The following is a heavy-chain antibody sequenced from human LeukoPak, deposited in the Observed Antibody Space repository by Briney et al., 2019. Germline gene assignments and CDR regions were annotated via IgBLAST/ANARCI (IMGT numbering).Heavy chain of an antibody. D-gene: IGHD3-22*01. V-gene: IGHV3-23*01. CDR2: ISGSGGST. Sequence: AGGSLRLSCAASGFTFRSYTMSWVRQAPGKGLEWVSAISGSGGSTYYADSVKGRFTISRDNSKNTLYLQMNSLRAEDTAVYYCAKIGPDYDRLGRDYWGQGTLVTVSS. CDR1: GFTFRSYT. CDR3: AKIGPDYDRLGRDY. J-gene: IGHJ4*02.